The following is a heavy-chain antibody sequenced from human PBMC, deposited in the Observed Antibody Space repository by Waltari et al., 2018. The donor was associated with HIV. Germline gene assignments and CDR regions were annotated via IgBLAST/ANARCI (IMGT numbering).Heavy chain of an antibody. J-gene: IGHJ4*02. CDR3: ARRDVGDPFDY. Sequence: QLQLQESGPGLVKPSETLSLTCTVSGGSISSSSYYWGWIRQPPGKGLEWIGSIYYSGSTYYNPSIKSRVTISVDTSKNQFSLKLSSVTAADTAVYYCARRDVGDPFDYWGQGTLVTVSS. CDR1: GGSISSSSYY. V-gene: IGHV4-39*01. CDR2: IYYSGST. D-gene: IGHD4-17*01.